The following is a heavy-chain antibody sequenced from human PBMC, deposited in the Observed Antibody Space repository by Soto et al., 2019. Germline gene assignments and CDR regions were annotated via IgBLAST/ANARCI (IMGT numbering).Heavy chain of an antibody. Sequence: EAQLVESGGGLVQPGGSLRLSCAASGFTFSSYSMNWVRQAPGKGLEWVSYISSSSSTIYYADSVKGRFTISRDNAKNSLYLQMNSLRDEDTAVYYCASMYDYQVNYYYYGMDVWGQGTTVTVSS. CDR1: GFTFSSYS. CDR2: ISSSSSTI. D-gene: IGHD4-17*01. CDR3: ASMYDYQVNYYYYGMDV. V-gene: IGHV3-48*02. J-gene: IGHJ6*02.